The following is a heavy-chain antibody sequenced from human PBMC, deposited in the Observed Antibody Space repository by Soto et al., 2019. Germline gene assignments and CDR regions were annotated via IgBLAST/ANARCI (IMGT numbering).Heavy chain of an antibody. CDR3: ARERAVTVHWYFDL. CDR2: ISYSGST. D-gene: IGHD4-17*01. J-gene: IGHJ2*01. Sequence: QVQLQESGPGLVKPSQTLSLTCTVSGGSISSGGYYWSWIRQHPGKGLEWIGYISYSGSTYYNPSLKSRVTISVDPSKNQFSLKLSSVTAADTAVYYCARERAVTVHWYFDLWGRGTLVTFSS. V-gene: IGHV4-31*03. CDR1: GGSISSGGYY.